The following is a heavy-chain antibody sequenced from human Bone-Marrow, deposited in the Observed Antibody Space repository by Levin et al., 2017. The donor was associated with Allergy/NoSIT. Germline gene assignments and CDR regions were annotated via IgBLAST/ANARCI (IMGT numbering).Heavy chain of an antibody. CDR2: ISFDGKNK. Sequence: GESLKISCVASGFTFTRYSMHWVRQAPGKGLEWVAVISFDGKNKYYRDSVKGRFTISRDNSKNTPYLQMKSLRAEDTALYYCARDPQDYDYIWVAYYYGLDAWGQGTTVTVSS. V-gene: IGHV3-30*04. CDR3: ARDPQDYDYIWVAYYYGLDA. CDR1: GFTFTRYS. D-gene: IGHD3-16*01. J-gene: IGHJ6*02.